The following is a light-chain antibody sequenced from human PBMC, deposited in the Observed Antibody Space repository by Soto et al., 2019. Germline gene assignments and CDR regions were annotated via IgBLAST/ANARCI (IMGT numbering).Light chain of an antibody. CDR2: DAS. CDR3: QQRINWPWT. Sequence: EVVWRECAATLAVAAGEKAALSCRASQSLSSYFAWYQQTPGQAPRLLIYDASYRATSIPARFSGSGSGANFTLTISSLELQDSAIYYCQQRINWPWTFGQGTKVDIK. J-gene: IGKJ1*01. CDR1: QSLSSY. V-gene: IGKV3-11*01.